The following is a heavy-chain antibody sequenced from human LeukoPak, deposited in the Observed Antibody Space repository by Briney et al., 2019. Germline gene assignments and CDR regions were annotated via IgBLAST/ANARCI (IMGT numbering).Heavy chain of an antibody. D-gene: IGHD1-14*01. V-gene: IGHV1-69*05. J-gene: IGHJ3*02. CDR2: IIPIFGTA. Sequence: SVKVSCKASGGTFSSYAISWVRQAPGQGLEWMGRIIPIFGTANYAQKFQGRVTITTDESTSTAYMELSSPRSDDTAVYYCARGVSGISSATDTFDMWGQGTVVTVSS. CDR3: ARGVSGISSATDTFDM. CDR1: GGTFSSYA.